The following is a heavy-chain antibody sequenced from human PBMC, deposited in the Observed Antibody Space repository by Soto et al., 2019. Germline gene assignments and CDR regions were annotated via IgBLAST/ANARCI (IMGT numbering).Heavy chain of an antibody. CDR3: AKNVWGITIFGGMDV. Sequence: GGSLRLSCAASGFTLGRYSMSWVRQAPGKGLEWVSAISGGGGTTYYADSVKGRFTISRDNSKNTLYLQMNSLRAEDTAVYYCAKNVWGITIFGGMDVWGQGTTVTVSS. D-gene: IGHD3-9*01. CDR2: ISGGGGTT. CDR1: GFTLGRYS. J-gene: IGHJ6*02. V-gene: IGHV3-23*01.